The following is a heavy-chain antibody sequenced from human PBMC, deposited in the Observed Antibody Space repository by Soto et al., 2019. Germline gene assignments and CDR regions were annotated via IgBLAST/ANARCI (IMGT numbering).Heavy chain of an antibody. V-gene: IGHV1-69*06. CDR2: IIPIFGTA. Sequence: SVKVSRKASEDTFRNYAISWLRQAPGQGLEWMGGIIPIFGTANYAQKFQGRVTITADTSANTVYLELSSLRSEDTAVYYCASTKHDSSAYYYWYLGLWGRGTLVTVSS. J-gene: IGHJ2*01. D-gene: IGHD3-22*01. CDR3: ASTKHDSSAYYYWYLGL. CDR1: EDTFRNYA.